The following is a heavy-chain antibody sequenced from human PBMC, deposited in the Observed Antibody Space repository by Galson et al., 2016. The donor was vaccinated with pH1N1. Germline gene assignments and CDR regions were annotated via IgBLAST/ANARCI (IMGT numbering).Heavy chain of an antibody. J-gene: IGHJ5*02. Sequence: PALVKPTQTLTLTCTLSGFSLSTSGMCVSWIRQPPGKALEWLALIDWDDDKYYSTSLKTRLTISKDTSKNQVVLTMTNMDPVDTATYYCARMRYGDYSDWFDPWGQGTLVTVSS. D-gene: IGHD4-17*01. V-gene: IGHV2-70*01. CDR2: IDWDDDK. CDR1: GFSLSTSGMC. CDR3: ARMRYGDYSDWFDP.